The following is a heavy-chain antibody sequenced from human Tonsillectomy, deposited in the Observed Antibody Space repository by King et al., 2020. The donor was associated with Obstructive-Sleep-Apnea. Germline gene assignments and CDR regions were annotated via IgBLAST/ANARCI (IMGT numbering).Heavy chain of an antibody. J-gene: IGHJ4*02. CDR3: AKDRGATLYYFDY. CDR2: IRYDGNNK. Sequence: VQLVESGGGVVQPGGSLRLSCAASGFTFSSYGMHWVRQAPGKGLEWVAFIRYDGNNKYYADSVKGRFTISRDISKNTLYLQMNRLRAEDTAVYYCAKDRGATLYYFDYWGQGTLVTVSS. V-gene: IGHV3-30*02. CDR1: GFTFSSYG. D-gene: IGHD1-26*01.